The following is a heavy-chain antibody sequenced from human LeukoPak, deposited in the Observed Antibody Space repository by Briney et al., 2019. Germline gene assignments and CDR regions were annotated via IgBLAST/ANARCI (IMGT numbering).Heavy chain of an antibody. CDR2: INTNTGNP. D-gene: IGHD2-2*01. Sequence: ASVKVSCKASGYTFTSCAMNWVRQAPGQGLEWMGWINTNTGNPTYAQGFTGRFVFSLDTSVSTAYLQISSLKAEDTTVYYCARQGPGYCSSTSCYGVDYWGQGTLVTVSS. CDR3: ARQGPGYCSSTSCYGVDY. CDR1: GYTFTSCA. J-gene: IGHJ4*02. V-gene: IGHV7-4-1*02.